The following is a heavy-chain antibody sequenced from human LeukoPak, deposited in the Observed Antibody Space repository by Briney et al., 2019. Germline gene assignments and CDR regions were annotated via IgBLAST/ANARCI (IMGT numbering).Heavy chain of an antibody. J-gene: IGHJ5*02. D-gene: IGHD3-3*01. CDR1: GYTFTSYY. Sequence: ASVKVSCKASGYTFTSYYMYWVRQAPGQGLEWMGIINPSGDNTNHAQKFQGRVTMTRDMSTTTVYMELSSLRSEDTAVYYCARGPHRRTYDRDNWFDPWGQGTLVTVSS. CDR2: INPSGDNT. CDR3: ARGPHRRTYDRDNWFDP. V-gene: IGHV1-46*01.